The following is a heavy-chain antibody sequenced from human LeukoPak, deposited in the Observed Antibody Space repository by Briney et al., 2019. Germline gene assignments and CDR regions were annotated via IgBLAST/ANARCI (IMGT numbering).Heavy chain of an antibody. V-gene: IGHV4-34*01. CDR3: ARSTPHYVWGSYRYRYYYYGMDV. J-gene: IGHJ6*02. Sequence: PSETLSLTCAIYGGSFSGYYWSWIRQPPGKGLEWIGEINHSGSTNYNPSLKSRVTISLDTSKNQFSLKLSSVTAADTAVYYCARSTPHYVWGSYRYRYYYYGMDVWGQGTTVTVSS. CDR2: INHSGST. CDR1: GGSFSGYY. D-gene: IGHD3-16*02.